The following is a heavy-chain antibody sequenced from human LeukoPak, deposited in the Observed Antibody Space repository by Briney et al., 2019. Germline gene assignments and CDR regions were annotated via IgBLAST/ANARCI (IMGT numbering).Heavy chain of an antibody. D-gene: IGHD1-14*01. Sequence: GRSLRLSCAASGFTFSSYGMYWVRQAPGKGLEWVAVIWYDGSYKYYVDSVKGRFTISRDNSKNTLYLEMNSLRAEDTAVYYCARDLKEPTPSSAFDIWGQGTMVSVS. CDR1: GFTFSSYG. CDR3: ARDLKEPTPSSAFDI. V-gene: IGHV3-33*01. J-gene: IGHJ3*02. CDR2: IWYDGSYK.